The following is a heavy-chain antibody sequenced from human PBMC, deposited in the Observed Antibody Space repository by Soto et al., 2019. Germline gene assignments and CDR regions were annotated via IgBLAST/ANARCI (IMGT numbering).Heavy chain of an antibody. CDR1: GGTFSSYA. CDR2: IIPIFGTA. D-gene: IGHD5-12*01. J-gene: IGHJ4*02. CDR3: AAGDGYNGIDY. Sequence: SVKVSCKASGGTFSSYAISCVRQAPGQGLEWMGGIIPIFGTANYAQKFQGRVTITADESTSTAYMELSSLRSGDTAVYYCAAGDGYNGIDYWGQGTLVTVSS. V-gene: IGHV1-69*13.